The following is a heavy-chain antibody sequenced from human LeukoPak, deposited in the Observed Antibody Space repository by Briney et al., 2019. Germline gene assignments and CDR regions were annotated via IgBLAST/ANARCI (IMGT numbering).Heavy chain of an antibody. J-gene: IGHJ2*01. Sequence: EASVKVSCKASGGTFSSYAISWVRQAPGQGLEWMGGIIPIFGTANYAQKFQGRVTITADESTSTAYMELSSLRSEDTAVYYCARSMAVAGTTWYFDLWGRGTLVTVSS. CDR1: GGTFSSYA. V-gene: IGHV1-69*01. CDR2: IIPIFGTA. D-gene: IGHD6-19*01. CDR3: ARSMAVAGTTWYFDL.